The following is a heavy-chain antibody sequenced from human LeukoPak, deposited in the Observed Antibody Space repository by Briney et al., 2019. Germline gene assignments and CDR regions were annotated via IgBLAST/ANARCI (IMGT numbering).Heavy chain of an antibody. V-gene: IGHV3-23*01. Sequence: GGSLRLSCTGSGFTFSSYGMVWVRQAPGKGLEWVSAMRGDGGDIRYADSVKGRFTISRDNSKNTLYLQMNSLRAEDTAIYYCGKDPNGDYIGAFDFWGQGTMVTVS. CDR2: MRGDGGDI. D-gene: IGHD4-17*01. CDR3: GKDPNGDYIGAFDF. J-gene: IGHJ3*01. CDR1: GFTFSSYG.